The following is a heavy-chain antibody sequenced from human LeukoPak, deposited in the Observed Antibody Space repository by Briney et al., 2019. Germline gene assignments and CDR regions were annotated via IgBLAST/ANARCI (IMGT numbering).Heavy chain of an antibody. CDR3: ARAEQWLVYGFDY. J-gene: IGHJ4*02. CDR1: GGSISSYY. D-gene: IGHD6-19*01. V-gene: IGHV4-59*12. CDR2: IYYSGST. Sequence: PSETLSRTCTFSGGSISSYYWSWIRQPPGKGLEWIGYIYYSGSTNYNSSLKSRVTISVDTSKNQFSLKLSSVTAADTAVYYCARAEQWLVYGFDYWGQGTLVTVSS.